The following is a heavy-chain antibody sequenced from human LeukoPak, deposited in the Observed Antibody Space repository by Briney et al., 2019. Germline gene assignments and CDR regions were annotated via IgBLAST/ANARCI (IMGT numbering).Heavy chain of an antibody. CDR3: ARDSGSGNNDY. CDR1: GYTFTSYA. D-gene: IGHD1-26*01. V-gene: IGHV1-3*01. Sequence: ASVKVSCKASGYTFTSYAIHWVRQAPGQRLEWMGWTSAGNGNTKYSQNFQGRVTFISNTSATTAFMELSSLGSEDAAVYYCARDSGSGNNDYWGQGTLVTVSS. J-gene: IGHJ4*02. CDR2: TSAGNGNT.